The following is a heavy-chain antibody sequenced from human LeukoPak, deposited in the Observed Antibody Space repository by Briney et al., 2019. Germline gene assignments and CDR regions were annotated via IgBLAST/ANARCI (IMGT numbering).Heavy chain of an antibody. Sequence: ASVKVSCKASGYTFTSYDINWVRQATGQGLEWMGWMNPNSGNTGYAQKFQGRVTMTRNTSISTAYMELSSLRSEDTAIYYCARSLPGTMLRGYGMDAWGRGTTVTVSS. D-gene: IGHD3-10*01. V-gene: IGHV1-8*01. CDR2: MNPNSGNT. CDR1: GYTFTSYD. CDR3: ARSLPGTMLRGYGMDA. J-gene: IGHJ6*02.